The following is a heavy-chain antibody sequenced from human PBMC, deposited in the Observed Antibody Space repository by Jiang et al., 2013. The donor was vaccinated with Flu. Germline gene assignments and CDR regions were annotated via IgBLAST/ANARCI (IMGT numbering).Heavy chain of an antibody. CDR2: IIPILGIA. J-gene: IGHJ4*02. CDR1: GGTFSSYT. CDR3: ARDSALRVFDY. Sequence: SGGTFSSYTISWVRQAPGQGLEWMGRIIPILGIANYAQKFRGRVTITADKSTSTAYMELSSLRSEDTAVYYCARDSALRVFDYWGQGTLVTVSS. V-gene: IGHV1-69*04. D-gene: IGHD4-17*01.